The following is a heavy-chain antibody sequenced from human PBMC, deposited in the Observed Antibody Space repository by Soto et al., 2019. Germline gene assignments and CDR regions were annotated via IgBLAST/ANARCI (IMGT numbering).Heavy chain of an antibody. CDR2: FIPAYRTL. CDR3: ATGVIWIGYFTVDA. CDR1: GGSFGNST. V-gene: IGHV1-69*01. J-gene: IGHJ5*02. Sequence: QVLLVQSGAEVKKPGSSVKISCKASGGSFGNSTINWVRQTPGQGLVWLGGFIPAYRTLNFAQKFKGRVTISGDESTFTAFMTVSGLASNDTAVYYCATGVIWIGYFTVDAWGQGTRVTVSS. D-gene: IGHD3-3*01.